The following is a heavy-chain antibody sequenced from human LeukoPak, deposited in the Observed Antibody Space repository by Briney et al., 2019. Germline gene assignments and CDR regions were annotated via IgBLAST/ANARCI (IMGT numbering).Heavy chain of an antibody. CDR1: GYTFTIYG. CDR3: AKRSGSGGPFDY. V-gene: IGHV1-18*01. CDR2: ISSYNGNT. J-gene: IGHJ4*02. D-gene: IGHD3-10*01. Sequence: ASVTVSFKASGYTFTIYGNSWVRQAPGQGDEGMGWISSYNGNTNYAQNLQGRFTMTTHTSTSTSYMELRSLRSDDTAVYYCAKRSGSGGPFDYWGQGILVTVSS.